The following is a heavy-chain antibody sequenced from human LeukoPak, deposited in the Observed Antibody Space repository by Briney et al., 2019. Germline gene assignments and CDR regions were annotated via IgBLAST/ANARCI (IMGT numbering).Heavy chain of an antibody. CDR2: ISWNSGST. CDR1: GFTFDDYA. V-gene: IGHV3-9*01. J-gene: IGHJ6*03. Sequence: PGGSLRLSCAASGFTFDDYAMHWVRQAPGKGLEWVSGISWNSGSTGYADSVKGRFTISRDNAKNSLYLQMNSLRAEDTAVYYCARVSIAVAGTVLDYYYYYMDVWGKGTTVTVSS. D-gene: IGHD6-19*01. CDR3: ARVSIAVAGTVLDYYYYYMDV.